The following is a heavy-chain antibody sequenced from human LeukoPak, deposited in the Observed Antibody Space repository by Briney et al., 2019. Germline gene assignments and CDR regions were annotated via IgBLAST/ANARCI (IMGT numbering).Heavy chain of an antibody. D-gene: IGHD5-12*01. CDR1: GGTFSSYA. Sequence: SVKVSCKASGGTFSSYAISWVRQAPGQGLEWMGRIIPILGIANYAQKFQGRVTITADKSTSTAYMELSSLRSEDTAVYYCAREIGVATVVPHYWGQGTLVTVSS. CDR2: IIPILGIA. V-gene: IGHV1-69*04. J-gene: IGHJ4*02. CDR3: AREIGVATVVPHY.